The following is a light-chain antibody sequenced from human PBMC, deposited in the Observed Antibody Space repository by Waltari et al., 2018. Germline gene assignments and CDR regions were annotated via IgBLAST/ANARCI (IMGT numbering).Light chain of an antibody. CDR3: SSYASSATVI. V-gene: IGLV2-14*03. Sequence: QSALTQPASVSGSPGQSITISCSRTGNDVGGYNYVSWYQQHPGKVPKLVIYDVTKRPSGVSNRFSGSKSDNAASLTISGLQPEDEADYYCSSYASSATVIFGGGTKLTVL. CDR1: GNDVGGYNY. J-gene: IGLJ2*01. CDR2: DVT.